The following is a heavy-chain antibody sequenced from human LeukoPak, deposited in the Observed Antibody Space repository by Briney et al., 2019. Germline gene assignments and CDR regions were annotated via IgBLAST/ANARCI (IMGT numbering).Heavy chain of an antibody. D-gene: IGHD1-26*01. J-gene: IGHJ3*02. CDR1: GFTFDDYA. V-gene: IGHV3-9*01. Sequence: GGSLRLSCAASGFTFDDYAMHWVRQAPGMGLEWVSGITWNGGKKNYADSVRGRLTISRDNAKNTLYLQMNSLRAEDTAVYYCATYYIRRDAFDIWGQGTMVTVSS. CDR2: ITWNGGKK. CDR3: ATYYIRRDAFDI.